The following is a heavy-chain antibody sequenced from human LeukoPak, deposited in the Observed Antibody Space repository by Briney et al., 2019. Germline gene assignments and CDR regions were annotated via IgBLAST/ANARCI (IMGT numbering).Heavy chain of an antibody. CDR2: IIPIFGTA. CDR1: GYTFTGYY. Sequence: SVKVSCKASGYTFTGYYMHWVRQAPGQGLEWMGGIIPIFGTANYAQKFQGRVTITADESTSTAYMELSSLRSEDTAVYYCARVRSFWFDPWGQGTLVTVSS. D-gene: IGHD3-16*02. J-gene: IGHJ5*02. CDR3: ARVRSFWFDP. V-gene: IGHV1-69*13.